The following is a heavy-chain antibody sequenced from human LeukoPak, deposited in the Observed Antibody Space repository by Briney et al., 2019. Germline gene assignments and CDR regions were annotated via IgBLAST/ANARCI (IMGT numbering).Heavy chain of an antibody. CDR3: ATVSDIVVVPAAQGGNNWFDP. CDR1: GYTLTELS. D-gene: IGHD2-2*01. J-gene: IGHJ5*02. Sequence: ASVKVSCKVSGYTLTELSMHWVRQAPGKGLEWMGGSDPEDGETIYAQKFQGRVTMTEDTSTDTAYMELSSLRSEDTAVYYCATVSDIVVVPAAQGGNNWFDPWGQGTLVTVSS. V-gene: IGHV1-24*01. CDR2: SDPEDGET.